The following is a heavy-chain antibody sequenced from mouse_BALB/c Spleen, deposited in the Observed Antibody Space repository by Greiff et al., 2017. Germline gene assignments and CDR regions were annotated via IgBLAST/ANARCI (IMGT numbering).Heavy chain of an antibody. CDR1: GYTFTSYY. J-gene: IGHJ4*01. Sequence: VKLVESGAELVKPGASVKLSCKASGYTFTSYYMYWVKQRPGQGLEWIGEINPSNGGTNFNEKFKSKATLTVDKSSSTAYMQLSSLTSEDSAVYYCTRGSTMITRAMDYWGQGTSVTVSS. D-gene: IGHD2-4*01. V-gene: IGHV1S81*02. CDR2: INPSNGGT. CDR3: TRGSTMITRAMDY.